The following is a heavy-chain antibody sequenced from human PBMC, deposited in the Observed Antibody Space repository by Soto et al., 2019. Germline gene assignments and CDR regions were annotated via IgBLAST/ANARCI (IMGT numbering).Heavy chain of an antibody. CDR3: ARGRGLRYFDWSRPFDY. Sequence: PSETLSLTCTVSGGSISSYYWSWIRQPPGKGLEWIGYIYYSGSTNYNPSLKSRVTISVDTSKNQFSLKLSSVTAADTAVYYCARGRGLRYFDWSRPFDYWGQGTLVTVSS. CDR1: GGSISSYY. D-gene: IGHD3-9*01. J-gene: IGHJ4*02. CDR2: IYYSGST. V-gene: IGHV4-59*01.